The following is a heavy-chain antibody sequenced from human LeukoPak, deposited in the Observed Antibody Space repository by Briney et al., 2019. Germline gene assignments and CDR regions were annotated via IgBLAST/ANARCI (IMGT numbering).Heavy chain of an antibody. V-gene: IGHV4-4*07. CDR1: GGSISSYY. CDR3: AGDRDYYYYGMDV. J-gene: IGHJ6*02. Sequence: SETLSLTCTVSGGSISSYYWSWIRQPAGKGLEWIGRIYTSGSTNYNPSLKSRVTMPVDTSKNQFSLKLSSVTAADTAVYYCAGDRDYYYYGMDVWGQGTTVTVSS. CDR2: IYTSGST.